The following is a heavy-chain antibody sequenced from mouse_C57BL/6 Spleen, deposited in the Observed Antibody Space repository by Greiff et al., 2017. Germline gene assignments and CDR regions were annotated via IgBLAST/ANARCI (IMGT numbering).Heavy chain of an antibody. CDR1: GYTFTSYW. V-gene: IGHV1-7*01. J-gene: IGHJ3*01. CDR3: ARGSASFAY. CDR2: INPSSGDI. Sequence: VQRVESGAELAKPGASVKLSCKASGYTFTSYWMHWVKQRPGQGLEWIGYINPSSGDIKYNQKFKDKATLTADKSSSTAYMQLSGVKYEDSAVEYWARGSASFAYWGQGTLVTVSA. D-gene: IGHD6-1*01.